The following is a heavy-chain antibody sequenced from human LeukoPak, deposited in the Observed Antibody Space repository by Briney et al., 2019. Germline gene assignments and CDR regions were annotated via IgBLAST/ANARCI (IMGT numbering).Heavy chain of an antibody. J-gene: IGHJ3*02. CDR1: GFTFSSNT. V-gene: IGHV3-21*01. D-gene: IGHD2-15*01. CDR3: ARAGVGDAFDI. CDR2: ISSSSSYI. Sequence: GGSLRLSCVASGFTFSSNTMNWVRQAPGKGLEWVSSISSSSSYIYYADSVKGRFTISRDNAKNSLYLQMNSLRAEDTSVYYCARAGVGDAFDIWGQGTMVTVSS.